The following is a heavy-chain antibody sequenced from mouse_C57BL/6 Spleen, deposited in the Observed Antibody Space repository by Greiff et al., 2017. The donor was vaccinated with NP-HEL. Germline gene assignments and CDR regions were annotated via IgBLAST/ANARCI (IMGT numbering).Heavy chain of an antibody. CDR3: ARDVYYYGSGLYWYFDV. CDR2: ISSGGSYT. D-gene: IGHD1-1*01. J-gene: IGHJ1*03. CDR1: GFTFSSYG. V-gene: IGHV5-6*01. Sequence: EVHLVESGGDLVKPGGSLKLSCAASGFTFSSYGMSWVRQTPDKRLEWVATISSGGSYTYYPDSVKGRFTISRDNAKNTLNLEMSRLNSEDTAMYYCARDVYYYGSGLYWYFDVWGTGTTVTVSS.